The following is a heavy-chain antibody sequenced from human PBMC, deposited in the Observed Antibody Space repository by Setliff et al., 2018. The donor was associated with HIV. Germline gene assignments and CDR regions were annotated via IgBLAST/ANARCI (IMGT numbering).Heavy chain of an antibody. CDR3: AKELAASGLGYFDS. V-gene: IGHV3-23*01. J-gene: IGHJ4*02. CDR1: GGSTISSHW. D-gene: IGHD3-22*01. Sequence: ETLSLTCTVSGGSTISSHWWSWVRQTPGKGLEWVSAIGGSGTYYADSVKGRFTISRDKSKNTVFLQMNSLRAEDTAEYYCAKELAASGLGYFDSWGRGILVTVSS. CDR2: IGGSGT.